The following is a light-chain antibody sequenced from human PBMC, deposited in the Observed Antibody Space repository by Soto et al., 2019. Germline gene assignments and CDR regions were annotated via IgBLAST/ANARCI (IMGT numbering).Light chain of an antibody. J-gene: IGKJ2*01. CDR2: ATS. V-gene: IGKV1-39*01. Sequence: DIQMTQSPSSLSASVGDRVTIPCRSSQFISTYLSWYQQKPGKAPKLLIYATSSLESGVPSRFSGSGSGTAFTLTISSLQPEDFATYYCQQSYSLPPAFGQGTKLEIK. CDR3: QQSYSLPPA. CDR1: QFISTY.